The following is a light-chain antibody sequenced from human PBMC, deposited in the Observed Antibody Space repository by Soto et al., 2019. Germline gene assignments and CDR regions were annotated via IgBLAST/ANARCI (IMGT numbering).Light chain of an antibody. CDR3: QQYGSSGT. CDR1: QSVRHDY. CDR2: GAS. Sequence: EIVLTEAPGTLSLSAGERATLSCRASQSVRHDYVAWYQQKPGQAPRLLIYGASDRATGIPDRFSGSGSGTDFALTISRLEPEDFAVYYCQQYGSSGTFGQGTKVDIK. J-gene: IGKJ1*01. V-gene: IGKV3-20*01.